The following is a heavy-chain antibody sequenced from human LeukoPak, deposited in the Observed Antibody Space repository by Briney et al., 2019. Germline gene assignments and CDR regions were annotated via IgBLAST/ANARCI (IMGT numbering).Heavy chain of an antibody. D-gene: IGHD3-22*01. CDR1: GGSISSYY. CDR3: ARGGYYDSSGYCPNWFDP. J-gene: IGHJ5*02. CDR2: IYYSGST. V-gene: IGHV4-59*01. Sequence: SETVSLTCTVSGGSISSYYWSWIRQPPGKGLEWIGYIYYSGSTNYNPSLKSRVTISVDTSKNQFSLKLSSVTAADTAVYYCARGGYYDSSGYCPNWFDPWGQGTLVTASS.